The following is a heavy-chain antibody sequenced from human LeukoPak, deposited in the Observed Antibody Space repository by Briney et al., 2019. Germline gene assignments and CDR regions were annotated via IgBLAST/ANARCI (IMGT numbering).Heavy chain of an antibody. CDR2: IYYSGST. D-gene: IGHD2-8*01. J-gene: IGHJ4*02. CDR1: GGSISSYY. Sequence: SETLSLTCSVSGGSISSYYWSWIRQPPGKGLEWIGYIYYSGSTNYNPSLKSRVTISVKTSKNQFSLKLRSVTAADTAVYYCARVTGYAIEDYFDYWGQGTLVTVSS. CDR3: ARVTGYAIEDYFDY. V-gene: IGHV4-59*01.